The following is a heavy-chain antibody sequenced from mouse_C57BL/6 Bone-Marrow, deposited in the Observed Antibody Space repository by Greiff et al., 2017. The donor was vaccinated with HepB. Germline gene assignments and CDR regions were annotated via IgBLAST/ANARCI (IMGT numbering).Heavy chain of an antibody. CDR1: GYAFTNYW. CDR3: ARYSNFYAMDY. D-gene: IGHD2-5*01. J-gene: IGHJ4*01. Sequence: VQLQQSGAELVRPGTSVKMSCKASGYAFTNYWIGWAKQRPGHGLEWIGDIYPGGGYTNYNEKFKGKATLTADKSSSTAYMQFSSLTSEDSAIYYCARYSNFYAMDYWGQGTSVTVSS. CDR2: IYPGGGYT. V-gene: IGHV1-63*01.